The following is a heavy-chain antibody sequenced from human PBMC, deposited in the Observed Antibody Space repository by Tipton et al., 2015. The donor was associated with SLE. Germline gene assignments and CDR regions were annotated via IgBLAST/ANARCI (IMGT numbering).Heavy chain of an antibody. CDR2: IYYSGST. CDR3: ARGGDFWSGYLVY. V-gene: IGHV4-39*01. Sequence: TLSLTCTVSGGSISSSSYYWGWIRQPPGKGLEWIGGIYYSGSTYYNPSLKSRVTISVDTSKNQFSLKLSSVTAADTAVYYCARGGDFWSGYLVYWGQGTLVTVSS. J-gene: IGHJ4*02. CDR1: GGSISSSSYY. D-gene: IGHD3-3*01.